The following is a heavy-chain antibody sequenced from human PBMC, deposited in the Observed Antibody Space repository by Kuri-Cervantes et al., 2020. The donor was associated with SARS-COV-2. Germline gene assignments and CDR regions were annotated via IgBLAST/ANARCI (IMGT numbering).Heavy chain of an antibody. V-gene: IGHV3-30*04. Sequence: GGSLRLSCAASGFTFSSYAMHWVRQAPGKGLEWVAVISYDGSNKYYADSVKGRFTISRDNSKNTLYLQMNSLRAEDTAVCYCARDLNRYSSSWGAFDIWGQGTMVTVSS. D-gene: IGHD6-13*01. CDR2: ISYDGSNK. CDR3: ARDLNRYSSSWGAFDI. J-gene: IGHJ3*02. CDR1: GFTFSSYA.